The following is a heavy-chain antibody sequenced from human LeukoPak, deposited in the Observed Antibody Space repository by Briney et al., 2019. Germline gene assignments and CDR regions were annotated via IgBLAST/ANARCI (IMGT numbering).Heavy chain of an antibody. CDR1: GGSISSSSYY. V-gene: IGHV4-39*07. CDR2: IYYSGRT. Sequence: PSETLSLTCNVSGGSISSSSYYWGWIRQPPGKGLEWIGSIYYSGRTYYNVSLKSRVSTSVDTSKNQFSLKLSSVTAADTALYYCARTRSNWAVDAFDIWGQGTMVIVSS. J-gene: IGHJ3*02. D-gene: IGHD1-1*01. CDR3: ARTRSNWAVDAFDI.